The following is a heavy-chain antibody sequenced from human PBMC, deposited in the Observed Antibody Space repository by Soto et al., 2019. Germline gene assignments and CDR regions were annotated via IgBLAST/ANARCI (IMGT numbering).Heavy chain of an antibody. CDR3: ARDIVVVVAARNWFDP. Sequence: QVQLVQSGAEVKKPGASVKVSCKASGYTFTSYGITWVRQAPGQGLAGMGWISAYNGNTNYAQKLQGRVTMTTDTSASTAYMELRSLRSDDTAVYYCARDIVVVVAARNWFDPWGQGTLVTVSS. D-gene: IGHD2-15*01. J-gene: IGHJ5*02. CDR2: ISAYNGNT. V-gene: IGHV1-18*01. CDR1: GYTFTSYG.